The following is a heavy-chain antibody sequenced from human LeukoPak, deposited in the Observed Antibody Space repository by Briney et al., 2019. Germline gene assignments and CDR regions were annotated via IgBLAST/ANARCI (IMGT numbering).Heavy chain of an antibody. Sequence: GGSLRLSCAASGFTVSSNYMSWVRQAPGKGLEWVGFIRSKAYGGTTEYAASVKGRFTISRDDSKSIAYLQMNSLKTEDTAVYYCTRTRYYYDSSDFQHWGQGTLVTVSS. CDR3: TRTRYYYDSSDFQH. J-gene: IGHJ1*01. CDR2: IRSKAYGGTT. CDR1: GFTVSSNY. V-gene: IGHV3-49*04. D-gene: IGHD3-22*01.